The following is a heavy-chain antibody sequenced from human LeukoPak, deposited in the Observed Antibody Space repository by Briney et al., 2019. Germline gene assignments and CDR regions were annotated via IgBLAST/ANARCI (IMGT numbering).Heavy chain of an antibody. CDR3: ARVPGYGDYVGY. CDR1: GGSFSGYY. Sequence: SETLSLTCAVYGGSFSGYYWSWIRQPPGKGLEWIGEINQSGSTNYNPSLKSRVTISVDTSKNQFSLKLSSVTAADTAVYYCARVPGYGDYVGYWGQGTLVTVSS. CDR2: INQSGST. V-gene: IGHV4-34*01. D-gene: IGHD4-17*01. J-gene: IGHJ4*02.